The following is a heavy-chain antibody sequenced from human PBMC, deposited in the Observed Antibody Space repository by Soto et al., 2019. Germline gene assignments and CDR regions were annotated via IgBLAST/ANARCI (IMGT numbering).Heavy chain of an antibody. CDR2: ISYDGSNK. D-gene: IGHD3-16*01. J-gene: IGHJ3*02. Sequence: AGSMRLSCASCGLTFCSSGMPGVRQAPGKGLEWVAVISYDGSNKYYADSVKGRFSISSDSSKNTLFLQMNSLRADDTAVYFCATFTFGRPFATWRQGTMVTVSS. V-gene: IGHV3-30*03. CDR1: GLTFCSSG. CDR3: ATFTFGRPFAT.